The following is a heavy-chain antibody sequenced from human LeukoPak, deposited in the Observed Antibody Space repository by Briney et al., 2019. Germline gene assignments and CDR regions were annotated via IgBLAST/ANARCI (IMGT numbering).Heavy chain of an antibody. CDR1: GFSFSTYG. CDR2: IWYDGSHQ. CDR3: ARDLGLRYGSGAYRFDP. D-gene: IGHD3-10*01. Sequence: GGSLRLSCAAYGFSFSTYGMHWVRQAQGKRLESVAVIWYDGSHQYYADSVKGRFTISRDMSNNTLYLQMNNLRVDDTALYYCARDLGLRYGSGAYRFDPWGQGTQVIVSS. V-gene: IGHV3-33*08. J-gene: IGHJ5*02.